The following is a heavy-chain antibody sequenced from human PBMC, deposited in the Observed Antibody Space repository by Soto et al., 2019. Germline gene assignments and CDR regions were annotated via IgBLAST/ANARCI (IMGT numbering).Heavy chain of an antibody. CDR3: ASGTGYLSGYFDY. CDR2: ISSNGGAT. Sequence: EVQLVESGGGLVQPGGSLRLSCAASGFTFSTYAMYWVRQAPGKGLEYVSTISSNGGATYYANSVKGRFTISRDNSKNTLYLQMGGLRAEDMAVYYCASGTGYLSGYFDYWGQGTLVTVSS. D-gene: IGHD3-9*01. CDR1: GFTFSTYA. V-gene: IGHV3-64*01. J-gene: IGHJ4*02.